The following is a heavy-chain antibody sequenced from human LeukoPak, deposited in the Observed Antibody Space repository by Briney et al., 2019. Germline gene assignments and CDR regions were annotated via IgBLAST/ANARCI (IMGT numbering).Heavy chain of an antibody. CDR3: ARALLWFGEATI. D-gene: IGHD3-10*01. CDR1: GFTFSSYS. CDR2: ISSSSSTI. V-gene: IGHV3-48*01. J-gene: IGHJ3*02. Sequence: GGSLRLSCAASGFTFSSYSMNRVRQAPGKGLEWVSYISSSSSTIYYADSVKGRFTISRDNAKNSLYLQMNSLRAEDTAVYYCARALLWFGEATIWGQGTMVTVSS.